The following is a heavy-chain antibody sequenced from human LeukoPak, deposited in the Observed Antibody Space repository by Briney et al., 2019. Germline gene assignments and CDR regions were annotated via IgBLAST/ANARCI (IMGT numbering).Heavy chain of an antibody. CDR1: GGSFSGYY. V-gene: IGHV4-34*01. Sequence: PSETLSLTCAVYGGSFSGYYWSWIRQPPGKGLEWIGEINHSGSTNYNPSLKSRVTISVDTSKNQFSLKLSSVTAADTAVYYCARGPYSGSYVDYWGQRTLVTVSS. CDR3: ARGPYSGSYVDY. CDR2: INHSGST. D-gene: IGHD1-26*01. J-gene: IGHJ4*02.